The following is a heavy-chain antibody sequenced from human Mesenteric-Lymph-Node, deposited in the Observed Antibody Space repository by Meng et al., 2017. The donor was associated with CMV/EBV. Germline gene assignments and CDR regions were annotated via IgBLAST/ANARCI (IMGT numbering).Heavy chain of an antibody. CDR3: ARSLREYSTSSNYYYYGMDV. J-gene: IGHJ6*02. D-gene: IGHD6-6*01. CDR1: GFTFDDYG. CDR2: INWNGGST. V-gene: IGHV3-20*04. Sequence: GGSLRLSCAASGFTFDDYGMSWVRQAPGKGLEWVSGINWNGGSTGYADSVKGRFTISRDNAKNSLYLQMNSLGVEDTAVYFCARSLREYSTSSNYYYYGMDVWGQGTTVTVSS.